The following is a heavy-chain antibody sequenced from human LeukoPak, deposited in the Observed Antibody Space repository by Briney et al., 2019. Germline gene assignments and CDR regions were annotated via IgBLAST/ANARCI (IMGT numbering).Heavy chain of an antibody. V-gene: IGHV4-31*11. CDR3: ARDGGYGTSPMDV. CDR1: GGSFSGYY. Sequence: SETLSLTCAVYGGSFSGYYWSWIRQHPGKGLEWIGYIYYSGSTYYNPSLKSRVTISVDTSKNQFSLRLSSVTAADTAVYYCARDGGYGTSPMDVWGQGTTVTVSS. D-gene: IGHD1-26*01. CDR2: IYYSGST. J-gene: IGHJ6*02.